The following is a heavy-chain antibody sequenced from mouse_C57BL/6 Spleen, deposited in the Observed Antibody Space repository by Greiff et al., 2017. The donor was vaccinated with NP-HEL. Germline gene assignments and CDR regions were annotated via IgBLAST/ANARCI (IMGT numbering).Heavy chain of an antibody. J-gene: IGHJ3*01. CDR2: IDPGSGGT. CDR3: ARGGVDYEYGAFRFAY. Sequence: VQLQQSGAELVRPGTSVKVSCKASGYAFTNYLIEWVKQRPGRGLEWIGVIDPGSGGTNYNEKFKGKATLTADKPSSTAYMQLSSLTSEDSAVYVCARGGVDYEYGAFRFAYWGQGTLVTVSA. D-gene: IGHD2-4*01. V-gene: IGHV1-54*01. CDR1: GYAFTNYL.